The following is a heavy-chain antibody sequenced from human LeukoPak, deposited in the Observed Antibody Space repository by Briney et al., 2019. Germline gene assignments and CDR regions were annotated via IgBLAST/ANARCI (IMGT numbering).Heavy chain of an antibody. D-gene: IGHD3-22*01. J-gene: IGHJ6*02. Sequence: SETLSLTCTVSGGSISSYYWSWIRQPPGKGLEWIVYIYYSGSTNYNPSLKSRVTISVDTSKNQFSLKLSSVTAADTAVYYCARALYYYDSSGYYYYYYGMDVWGQGTTVTVSS. V-gene: IGHV4-59*01. CDR3: ARALYYYDSSGYYYYYYGMDV. CDR1: GGSISSYY. CDR2: IYYSGST.